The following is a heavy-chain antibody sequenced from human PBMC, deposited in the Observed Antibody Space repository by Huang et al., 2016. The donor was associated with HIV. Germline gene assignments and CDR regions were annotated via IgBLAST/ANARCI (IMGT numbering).Heavy chain of an antibody. CDR1: GYKFHIYE. J-gene: IGHJ4*02. CDR3: ARTKGEFDF. CDR2: IRGENVSK. D-gene: IGHD3-16*01. Sequence: QIHLVQSGPEVKQPGASVKVSCKASGYKFHIYEITWVRQTPGQGLEWMVGIRGENVSKRCAQKVQDRLTMTTDVSTSTADLELRSLRLDDTAVYYCARTKGEFDFWGQGALVTVSS. V-gene: IGHV1-18*04.